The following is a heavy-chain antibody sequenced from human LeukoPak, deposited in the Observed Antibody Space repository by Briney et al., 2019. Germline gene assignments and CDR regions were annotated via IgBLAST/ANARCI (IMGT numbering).Heavy chain of an antibody. CDR1: GFTFSDHW. Sequence: GGSLRLSCVASGFTFSDHWMHWVRQVPGKGLVWVSRIKTDGSWTNDADSVKGRFTISRDNAENTLYLQMNSLRVEDTAVYYCVRGVGGSSYLDYWGQGALVTVSS. CDR3: VRGVGGSSYLDY. D-gene: IGHD3-16*01. J-gene: IGHJ4*02. CDR2: IKTDGSWT. V-gene: IGHV3-74*01.